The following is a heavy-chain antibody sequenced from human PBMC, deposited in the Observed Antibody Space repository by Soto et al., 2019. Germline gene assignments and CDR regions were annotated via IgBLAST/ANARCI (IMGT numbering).Heavy chain of an antibody. CDR3: AKGPRVAVVATLGEY. Sequence: EVQLLESGGGLVQPGGSLRLSCAGSGFSFSSYAMSWVRQAPGKGLEWVSCISGSGSSTYYADSMKGRFTVSRDNSKNTLYLQLNSLRVEDTAVYYCAKGPRVAVVATLGEYSGQGTLVTASS. J-gene: IGHJ4*02. CDR2: ISGSGSST. V-gene: IGHV3-23*01. CDR1: GFSFSSYA. D-gene: IGHD2-15*01.